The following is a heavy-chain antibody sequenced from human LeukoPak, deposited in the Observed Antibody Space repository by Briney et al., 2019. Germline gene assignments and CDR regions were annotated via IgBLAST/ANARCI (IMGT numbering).Heavy chain of an antibody. Sequence: SETLSLTCAVYGGSFSGYYWSWIRQPPGKGLEWIGEINHSGSTNYNPSLKSRVTISVDTSKNQFSLKLSSVTAADTAVYCCARHGILAYCGGDCLTAPLDYWGQGTLVTVSS. D-gene: IGHD2-21*02. CDR2: INHSGST. CDR3: ARHGILAYCGGDCLTAPLDY. J-gene: IGHJ4*02. V-gene: IGHV4-34*01. CDR1: GGSFSGYY.